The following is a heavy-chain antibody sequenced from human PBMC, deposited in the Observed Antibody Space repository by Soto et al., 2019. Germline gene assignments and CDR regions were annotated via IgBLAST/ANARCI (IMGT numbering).Heavy chain of an antibody. CDR3: ARHEGDGDTMIVDPNWFDP. Sequence: SETLSLTCTVSGGSISSSSYYWGWIRQPPGKGLEWIGSIYYSGSTYYNPSLKSRVTISVDTSKNQFSLKLSSVTAADTAVYYCARHEGDGDTMIVDPNWFDPWGQGTLVTVSS. V-gene: IGHV4-39*01. J-gene: IGHJ5*02. CDR1: GGSISSSSYY. CDR2: IYYSGST. D-gene: IGHD3-22*01.